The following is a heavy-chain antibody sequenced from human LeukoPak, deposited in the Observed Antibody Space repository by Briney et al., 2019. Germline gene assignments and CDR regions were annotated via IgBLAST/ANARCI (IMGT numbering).Heavy chain of an antibody. CDR3: ARGGSYYGDYYYYYMDV. V-gene: IGHV3-9*01. J-gene: IGHJ6*03. CDR1: GFTFDDYA. D-gene: IGHD1-26*01. Sequence: GGSLRLSCAASGFTFDDYAMHWVRQAPGKGLEWVSGISWNSGSIGYADSVKGRFTISRDNAKNSLYLQMNSLRAEDTAVYYCARGGSYYGDYYYYYMDVWGKGTTVTVSS. CDR2: ISWNSGSI.